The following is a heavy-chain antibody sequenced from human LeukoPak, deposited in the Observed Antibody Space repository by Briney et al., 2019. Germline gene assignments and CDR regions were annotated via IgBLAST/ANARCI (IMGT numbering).Heavy chain of an antibody. CDR1: GFTFNSYP. J-gene: IGHJ6*02. CDR2: ISDSGANK. Sequence: GGSLRLSCAASGFTFNSYPMSWVRQAPGKGLEWVSLISDSGANKHYAASVKGRFTISRDNSKNTLSLQMNSLRPEDTAVYYCAKDVRVGGGGMDVWGQGTPVTVSS. D-gene: IGHD1-26*01. CDR3: AKDVRVGGGGMDV. V-gene: IGHV3-23*01.